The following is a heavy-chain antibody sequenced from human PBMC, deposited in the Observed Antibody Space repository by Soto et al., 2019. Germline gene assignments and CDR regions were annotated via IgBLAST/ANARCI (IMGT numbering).Heavy chain of an antibody. CDR1: GYTFTSYA. V-gene: IGHV1-69*13. D-gene: IGHD2-2*01. CDR2: IIPISDTT. J-gene: IGHJ6*02. Sequence: SVKVSCTASGYTFTSYAMHWVRQAPGQRLEWMGWIIPISDTTNYAQKFQGRVTITADESTSTAYMELSSLRSEDTAVYYCARSQGSSTSLEIYYYYYYGMDVWGQGTTVTVSS. CDR3: ARSQGSSTSLEIYYYYYYGMDV.